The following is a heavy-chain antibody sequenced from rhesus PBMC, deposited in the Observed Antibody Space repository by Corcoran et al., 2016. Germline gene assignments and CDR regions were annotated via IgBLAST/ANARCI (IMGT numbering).Heavy chain of an antibody. CDR2: ISSGGST. CDR3: AKSSWDYGSNYGLDS. J-gene: IGHJ6*01. Sequence: EVQLVESGGGLAKPGGSLRLSCGASGFTFSSYALYWVRQAQGKGREWVSAISSGGSTYYADSVKGRFTISRDNSKNTLSLQMNSLRLEDTAVYYCAKSSWDYGSNYGLDSWGQGVVVTVSS. D-gene: IGHD4-29*01. V-gene: IGHV3-103*01. CDR1: GFTFSSYA.